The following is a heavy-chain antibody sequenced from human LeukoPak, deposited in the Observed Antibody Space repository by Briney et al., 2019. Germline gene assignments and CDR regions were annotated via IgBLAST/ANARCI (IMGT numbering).Heavy chain of an antibody. V-gene: IGHV3-30-3*01. CDR2: ILYDGSNK. CDR3: ARPISYDSSGYYTYYYYGMDV. J-gene: IGHJ6*02. CDR1: GFTFSSYA. Sequence: GGSLRLSCAASGFTFSSYAMHWVRQAPGKGLEWVAVILYDGSNKYYADSVKGRFTISRDNSKNTLYLQMNSLRAEDTAVYYCARPISYDSSGYYTYYYYGMDVWGQGTTVTVSS. D-gene: IGHD3-22*01.